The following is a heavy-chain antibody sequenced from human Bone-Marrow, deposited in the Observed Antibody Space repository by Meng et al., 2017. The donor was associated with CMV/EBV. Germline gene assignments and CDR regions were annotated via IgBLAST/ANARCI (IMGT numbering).Heavy chain of an antibody. V-gene: IGHV3-20*04. CDR1: GFTFSSYA. J-gene: IGHJ4*02. CDR3: ARWRCSSTSCYLSSSGWRFDY. CDR2: INWNGGST. Sequence: GGSLRLSCAASGFTFSSYAMHWVRQAPGKGLEWVSGINWNGGSTGYADSVKGRFTISRDNAKNSLYLQMNSLRAEDTALYYCARWRCSSTSCYLSSSGWRFDYWGQGTPVTVSS. D-gene: IGHD2-2*01.